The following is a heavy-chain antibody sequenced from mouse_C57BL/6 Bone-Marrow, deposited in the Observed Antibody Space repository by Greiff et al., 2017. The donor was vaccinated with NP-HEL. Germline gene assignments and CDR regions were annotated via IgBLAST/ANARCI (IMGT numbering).Heavy chain of an antibody. V-gene: IGHV5-15*01. Sequence: EVKLVDSGGGLVQPGGSLKLSCAASGFTFSDYGMAWVRQAPRKGPEWVAFISNLAYSIYYADTVTGRFTISRENAKNTLYLEMSSLRSEDTAMYYCARQNYGSSYAMDYWGQGTSVTVSS. J-gene: IGHJ4*01. D-gene: IGHD1-1*01. CDR2: ISNLAYSI. CDR3: ARQNYGSSYAMDY. CDR1: GFTFSDYG.